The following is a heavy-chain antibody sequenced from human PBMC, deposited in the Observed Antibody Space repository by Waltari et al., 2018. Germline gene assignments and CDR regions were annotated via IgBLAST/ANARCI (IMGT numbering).Heavy chain of an antibody. D-gene: IGHD1-7*01. CDR2: ISHTGRP. Sequence: QVQLQQWGTGLLKPSETLSLTCAVYGESFSDYYWSWIRQPPGKGLAWIGEISHTGRPTYNPSLKSRVTMSVDTSKNQFSLKLTSVTAADTALYYCARSFWYNWNYDAVHIWGQGTMVTVSS. J-gene: IGHJ3*02. CDR3: ARSFWYNWNYDAVHI. V-gene: IGHV4-34*01. CDR1: GESFSDYY.